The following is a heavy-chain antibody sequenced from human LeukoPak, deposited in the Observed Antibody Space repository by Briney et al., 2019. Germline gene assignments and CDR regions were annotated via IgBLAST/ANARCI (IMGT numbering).Heavy chain of an antibody. CDR2: IWYDGSNK. D-gene: IGHD6-19*01. CDR1: GFTFSSYA. Sequence: GGSLRLSCAASGFTFSSYAMHWVRQAPGKGLEWVAVIWYDGSNKYYADSVKGRFTISRDHSKNTLYLQMRSLRAEDTAVYYCARELEIAVAGTLGYWGQGTLVTVSS. J-gene: IGHJ4*02. V-gene: IGHV3-33*01. CDR3: ARELEIAVAGTLGY.